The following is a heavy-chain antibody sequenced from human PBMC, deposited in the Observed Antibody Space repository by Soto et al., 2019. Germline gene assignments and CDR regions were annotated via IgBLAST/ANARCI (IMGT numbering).Heavy chain of an antibody. CDR2: ISYDGSNK. Sequence: QVQLVESGGGVVQPGRSLRLSCAASGFTFSSYAMHWVRQAPGKGLEGVAVISYDGSNKYYADSVKGRFTISRDNSKNTLYLQMNSLRAEDTAVYYCARDGPHDSSGYSPYYFDYWGQGTLVTVSS. CDR1: GFTFSSYA. D-gene: IGHD3-22*01. CDR3: ARDGPHDSSGYSPYYFDY. J-gene: IGHJ4*02. V-gene: IGHV3-30-3*01.